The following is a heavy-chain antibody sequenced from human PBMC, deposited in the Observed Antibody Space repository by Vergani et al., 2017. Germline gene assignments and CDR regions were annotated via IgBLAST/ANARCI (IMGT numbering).Heavy chain of an antibody. V-gene: IGHV5-51*01. D-gene: IGHD3-10*01. CDR1: GYSFTSYW. CDR2: IYPGDSDT. CDR3: ARNYYGSGTDYSWFDP. J-gene: IGHJ5*02. Sequence: EVQLVQSGAEVKKPGESLKISCKGSGYSFTSYWIGWVRQMPGKGLEWMGIIYPGDSDTRYSPSFQGQVTTSAAKSISTAYLQWSSLKASDTAMYYCARNYYGSGTDYSWFDPWGQGTLVTVSS.